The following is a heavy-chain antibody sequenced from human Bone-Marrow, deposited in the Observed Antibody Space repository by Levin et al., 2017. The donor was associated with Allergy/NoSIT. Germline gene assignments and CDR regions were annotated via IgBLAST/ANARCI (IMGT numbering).Heavy chain of an antibody. D-gene: IGHD3-3*01. CDR2: MNPNSGNT. V-gene: IGHV1-8*01. Sequence: ASVKVSCKASGYTFTSYDINWVRQATGQGLEWMGWMNPNSGNTGYAQKFQGRVTMTRNTSISTAYMELSSLRSEDTAVYYCASARSLEWLYTPSWWGDYYGMDVWGQGTTVTVSS. J-gene: IGHJ6*02. CDR1: GYTFTSYD. CDR3: ASARSLEWLYTPSWWGDYYGMDV.